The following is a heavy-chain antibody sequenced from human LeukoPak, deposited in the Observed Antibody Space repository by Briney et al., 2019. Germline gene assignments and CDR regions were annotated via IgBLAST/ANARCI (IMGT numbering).Heavy chain of an antibody. D-gene: IGHD6-13*01. CDR1: GYTFTSYD. CDR3: ARVFPEVAAGNYYYGMDV. J-gene: IGHJ6*02. Sequence: GASVKVSCKASGYTFTSYDINWVRQATGQGLEWMGWMNPNSGNTGYAQKFQGRVTMTRNTSISTAYMELSSLRSDDTAVYYCARVFPEVAAGNYYYGMDVWGQGTTVTVSS. V-gene: IGHV1-8*02. CDR2: MNPNSGNT.